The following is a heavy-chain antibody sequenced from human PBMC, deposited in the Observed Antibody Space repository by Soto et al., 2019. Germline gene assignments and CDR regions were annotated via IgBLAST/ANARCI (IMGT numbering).Heavy chain of an antibody. J-gene: IGHJ4*02. Sequence: PSETLSLTCAVYGGSFSGYYWSWIRQPPGKGLEWIGEINHSGSTNYNPSLKSRVTISVDTSKNQFSLKLSSVTAADTAVYYCARAQGLYCSGGSCYPVDDYWGQGTLVTVSS. CDR2: INHSGST. V-gene: IGHV4-34*01. CDR3: ARAQGLYCSGGSCYPVDDY. CDR1: GGSFSGYY. D-gene: IGHD2-15*01.